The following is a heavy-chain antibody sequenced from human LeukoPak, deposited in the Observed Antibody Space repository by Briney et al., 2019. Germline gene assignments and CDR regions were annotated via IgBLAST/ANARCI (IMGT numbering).Heavy chain of an antibody. D-gene: IGHD2-21*02. CDR3: ARGAFSPPNYCGGDCQGYFQH. CDR1: GGTFSSYA. Sequence: SVKVSCKASGGTFSSYAISWVRQAPGQGLEWMGRIIPILGIANYAQKFQGRVTITADKSTSTAYMELSSLRSEDTAVYYCARGAFSPPNYCGGDCQGYFQHWGQGTLVTVSS. V-gene: IGHV1-69*04. CDR2: IIPILGIA. J-gene: IGHJ1*01.